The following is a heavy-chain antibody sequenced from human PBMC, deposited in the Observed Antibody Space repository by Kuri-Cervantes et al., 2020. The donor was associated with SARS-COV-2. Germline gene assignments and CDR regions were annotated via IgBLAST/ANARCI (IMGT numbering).Heavy chain of an antibody. CDR2: ISYDGSNK. Sequence: GESLKISCAASGFTFSSYAMHWVRQAPGKGLEWVAVISYDGSNKYYADSVKGRFTISRDNSKNTLYLQMNSLRDEDTAVYYCARVGPRGTGIAVAGYWYFDLWGRGTLVTVSS. D-gene: IGHD6-19*01. J-gene: IGHJ2*01. V-gene: IGHV3-30-3*01. CDR3: ARVGPRGTGIAVAGYWYFDL. CDR1: GFTFSSYA.